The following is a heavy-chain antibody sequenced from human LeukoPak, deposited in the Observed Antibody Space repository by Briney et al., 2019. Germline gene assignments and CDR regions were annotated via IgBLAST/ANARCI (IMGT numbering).Heavy chain of an antibody. CDR1: GFTFSSYA. CDR2: ISGSGGST. V-gene: IGHV3-23*01. J-gene: IGHJ4*02. CDR3: AKVKVEDPVTTTSTCYFDY. D-gene: IGHD4-17*01. Sequence: RPGGSLRLSCAASGFTFSSYAMSWVRQAPGKGLEWVSAISGSGGSTYYADSVKGRFTISRDNSKNTLYLQMNSLRAEDTAVYYCAKVKVEDPVTTTSTCYFDYWGQGTLVTVSS.